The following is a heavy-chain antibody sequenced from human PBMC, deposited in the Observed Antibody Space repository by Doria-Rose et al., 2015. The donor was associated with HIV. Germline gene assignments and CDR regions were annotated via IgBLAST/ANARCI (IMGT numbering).Heavy chain of an antibody. CDR3: ARIKSSRWYHKYYFDF. J-gene: IGHJ4*02. Sequence: VTLKESGPVLVKPTETLTLTCTVSGVSLSSPGMGVSWIRQPPGKALEWLAHIFSDDERSYKTSLKSRLTNSRGTSKSQLVLTMTGMDPVDTATYYCARIKSSRWYHKYYFDFWGQGTLVIVSA. D-gene: IGHD6-13*01. CDR2: IFSDDER. CDR1: GVSLSSPGMG. V-gene: IGHV2-26*01.